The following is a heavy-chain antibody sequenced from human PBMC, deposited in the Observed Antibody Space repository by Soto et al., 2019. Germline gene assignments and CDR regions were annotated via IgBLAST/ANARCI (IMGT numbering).Heavy chain of an antibody. CDR3: ARHYSSSWVDYYYYGMDV. J-gene: IGHJ6*02. D-gene: IGHD6-6*01. CDR2: IYPGDSDT. CDR1: GYSFTSYW. Sequence: PGESLKISCKGSGYSFTSYWIGWVRQMPGKGLEWMGIIYPGDSDTRYSLSFQGQVTISADKSISTAYLQWSSLKASDTAMYYCARHYSSSWVDYYYYGMDVWGQGTTVTVSS. V-gene: IGHV5-51*01.